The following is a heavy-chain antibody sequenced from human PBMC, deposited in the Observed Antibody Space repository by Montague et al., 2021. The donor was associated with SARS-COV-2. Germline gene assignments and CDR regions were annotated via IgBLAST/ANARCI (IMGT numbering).Heavy chain of an antibody. CDR1: GGSFSGYY. D-gene: IGHD4-17*01. J-gene: IGHJ4*02. V-gene: IGHV4-34*01. CDR3: ARGSTVTHY. CDR2: INHSGST. Sequence: SETLSLTCAVYGGSFSGYYWSWIRQPPGKGLEWIGEINHSGSTNYNPSLKSRVTIAVDTSKNQFSLKLSSVTAADTAVYYCARGSTVTHYRGQGTLVTVSS.